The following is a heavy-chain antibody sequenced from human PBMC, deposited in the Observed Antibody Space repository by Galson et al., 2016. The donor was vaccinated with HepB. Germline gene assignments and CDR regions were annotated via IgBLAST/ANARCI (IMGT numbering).Heavy chain of an antibody. CDR3: TTCISGYGTYYSYGMDV. Sequence: SLRLSCAASGFTFNDVWMSWVRQAPGKGLEWVGRINRKREGGSTDYAAPVKGRFTISRDESMNTLYLLMNSLKTEDTAVYYCTTCISGYGTYYSYGMDVWGLGTTVIVSS. J-gene: IGHJ6*02. CDR1: GFTFNDVW. V-gene: IGHV3-15*01. CDR2: INRKREGGST. D-gene: IGHD2-2*01.